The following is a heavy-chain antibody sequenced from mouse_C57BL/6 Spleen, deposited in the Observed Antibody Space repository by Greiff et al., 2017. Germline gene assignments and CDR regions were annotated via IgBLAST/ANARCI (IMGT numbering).Heavy chain of an antibody. J-gene: IGHJ4*01. CDR3: AYYGSSHYAMDY. D-gene: IGHD1-1*01. CDR2: INPSDGGT. CDR1: GYTFTSYW. V-gene: IGHV1-53*01. Sequence: QVQLQQPGTELVKPGASVKLSCKASGYTFTSYWMHWVKQRPGQGLEWIGKINPSDGGTNSNEKFKSKATLTVDKSSSTAYMQLSSLTSEDSAVYYCAYYGSSHYAMDYWGQGTSVTVSS.